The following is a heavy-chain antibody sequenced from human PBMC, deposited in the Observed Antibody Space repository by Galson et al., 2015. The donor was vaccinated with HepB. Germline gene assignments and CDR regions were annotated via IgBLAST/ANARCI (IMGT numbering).Heavy chain of an antibody. V-gene: IGHV2-5*02. CDR1: GFSLSTSGVG. J-gene: IGHJ5*02. D-gene: IGHD2-2*02. Sequence: PALVKPTQTLTLPCPFSGFSLSTSGVGVGWIRQPPGKALEWLALIYWDDDKRYSPSLKSRLTITKDTSKNQVVLTMTNMDPVDTATYYCAQTLDYCSSTSCYTDWFDPWGQGTLVTVSS. CDR3: AQTLDYCSSTSCYTDWFDP. CDR2: IYWDDDK.